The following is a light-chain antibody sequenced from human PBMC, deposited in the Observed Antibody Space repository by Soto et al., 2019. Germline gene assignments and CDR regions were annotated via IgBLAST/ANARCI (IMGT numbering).Light chain of an antibody. CDR1: QGISSA. CDR3: QQFNSYLFT. CDR2: DAS. J-gene: IGKJ5*01. Sequence: AIQLTQSPSSLSASVGDRVTITCRASQGISSALAWYQQKPGKAPKLLIYDASSFESGVPSRFSGSGSGTDFTLTISSLQPEDFATYYCQQFNSYLFTFGQGTRLEIK. V-gene: IGKV1-13*02.